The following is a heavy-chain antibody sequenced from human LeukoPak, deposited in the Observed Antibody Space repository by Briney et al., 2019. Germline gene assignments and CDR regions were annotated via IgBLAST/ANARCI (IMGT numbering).Heavy chain of an antibody. J-gene: IGHJ4*02. Sequence: SETLSLTCTVSGGSISSSSYYWGWIRQPPGKGLEWIGSIYYSGSTYYNPSLKSRVTISVDTSENQFSLKLSSVTAADTAVYYCARHRFAYLEPAANYFDYWGQGTLVTVSS. V-gene: IGHV4-39*01. CDR2: IYYSGST. D-gene: IGHD2-2*01. CDR1: GGSISSSSYY. CDR3: ARHRFAYLEPAANYFDY.